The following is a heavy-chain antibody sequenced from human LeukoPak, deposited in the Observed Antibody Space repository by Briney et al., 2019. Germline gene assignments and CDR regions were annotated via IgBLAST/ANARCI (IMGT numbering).Heavy chain of an antibody. J-gene: IGHJ4*02. D-gene: IGHD2-2*01. CDR2: IYYSGST. V-gene: IGHV4-59*12. CDR1: GGSISSYY. Sequence: PSETLSLTCTVSGGSISSYYWSWIRQPPGKGLEWIGYIYYSGSTNYNPSLKSRVTISVDTSKNQFSLKLSSVTAADTAVYYCARAYCSSTSCYQGAVDYFDYWGQGTLVTVSS. CDR3: ARAYCSSTSCYQGAVDYFDY.